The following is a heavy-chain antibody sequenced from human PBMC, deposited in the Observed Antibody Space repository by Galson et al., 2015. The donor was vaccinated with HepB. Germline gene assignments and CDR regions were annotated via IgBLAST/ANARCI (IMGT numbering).Heavy chain of an antibody. CDR2: IYYTGTT. J-gene: IGHJ5*02. Sequence: LTCTVSGGSITSSSYYWGWIRQPPGKGLEWIGSIYYTGTTYYNPSLKSRVTKSVDTSKNQFSLKLNSVTAADTAVYYRARAMVVGAAQFDPWGQGTLVTVSA. CDR1: GGSITSSSYY. CDR3: ARAMVVGAAQFDP. D-gene: IGHD6-13*01. V-gene: IGHV4-39*01.